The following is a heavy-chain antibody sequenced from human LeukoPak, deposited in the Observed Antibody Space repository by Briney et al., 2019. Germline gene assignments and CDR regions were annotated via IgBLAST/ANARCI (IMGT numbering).Heavy chain of an antibody. CDR3: ARSEPIYGDYVVDY. CDR2: IYYSGST. Sequence: SETLSLTCTVSGGSISSGDYYWSWIRQPPGKGLEWIGYIYYSGSTCYNPSLKSRVTISVDTSKNQFSLKLSSVTAADTAVYYCARSEPIYGDYVVDYWGQGTLVTVSS. J-gene: IGHJ4*02. D-gene: IGHD4-17*01. CDR1: GGSISSGDYY. V-gene: IGHV4-30-4*08.